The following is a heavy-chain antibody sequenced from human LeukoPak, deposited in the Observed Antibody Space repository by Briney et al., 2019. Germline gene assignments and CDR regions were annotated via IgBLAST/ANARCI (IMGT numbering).Heavy chain of an antibody. D-gene: IGHD6-6*01. CDR3: AREARKLSSSEL. Sequence: KTSETLSLTCTVSGGSISTYYWSWIRQPPGKGLEWIGHIYHSGSTNYNPSLKSRVTMSVDTSKNQFSLNLSSVTAADTAVYYCAREARKLSSSELWGQGTLVIVSS. CDR1: GGSISTYY. J-gene: IGHJ4*02. CDR2: IYHSGST. V-gene: IGHV4-59*01.